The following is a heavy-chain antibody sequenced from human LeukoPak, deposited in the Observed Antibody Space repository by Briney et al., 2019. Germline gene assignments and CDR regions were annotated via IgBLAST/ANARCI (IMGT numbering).Heavy chain of an antibody. V-gene: IGHV3-23*01. CDR1: GFTFSSYA. J-gene: IGHJ6*02. CDR3: AKWKAYSSSCHPYYYGMDV. Sequence: GGSLRLSCAASGFTFSSYAMSWVRQAPGKGLEWVSAISGSGGSTYYADSVKGRFTISRDNSKNTLYLQMNSLRAEDTAVYYCAKWKAYSSSCHPYYYGMDVWGQGTTVTVSS. CDR2: ISGSGGST. D-gene: IGHD6-13*01.